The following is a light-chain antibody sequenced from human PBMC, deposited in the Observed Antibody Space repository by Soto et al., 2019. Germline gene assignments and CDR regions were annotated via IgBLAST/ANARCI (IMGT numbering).Light chain of an antibody. CDR1: QSVSSSY. CDR3: QHLGT. V-gene: IGKV3-20*01. Sequence: EIVLTQSPGTLSLSQGERATLSCRASQSVSSSYLAWYQQKPGQAPRLLIYGASSRATGIPDRFSGSGSGTDFTLTISRLEPEDFAVYYCQHLGTFGGGTKVDIK. J-gene: IGKJ4*01. CDR2: GAS.